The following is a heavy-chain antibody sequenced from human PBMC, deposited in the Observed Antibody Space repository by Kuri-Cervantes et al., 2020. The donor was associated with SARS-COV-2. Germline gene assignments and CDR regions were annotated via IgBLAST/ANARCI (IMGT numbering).Heavy chain of an antibody. Sequence: GSLRLSCAVSGYSISSGYYWGWIRQPPGKGLEWIGSIYHSGSTYYNPSLKSRVTISVDRSKNQFSLKLSSVTAADTAVYYCARVVPPHWFDPWGQGTLVTVSS. J-gene: IGHJ5*02. D-gene: IGHD2-15*01. CDR2: IYHSGST. V-gene: IGHV4-38-2*01. CDR1: GYSISSGYY. CDR3: ARVVPPHWFDP.